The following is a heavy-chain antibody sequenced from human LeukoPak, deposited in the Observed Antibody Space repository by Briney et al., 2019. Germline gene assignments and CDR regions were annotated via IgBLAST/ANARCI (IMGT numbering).Heavy chain of an antibody. CDR3: ASSSGSSPEGHAFDI. CDR2: FYYSGNT. D-gene: IGHD1-26*01. CDR1: GGSISSYY. J-gene: IGHJ3*02. Sequence: SETLSLTCTVSGGSISSYYWSWVRQPPGKGLEWIGYFYYSGNTNYNPSLKSRVTISGDTSKNQFSLKLSSVTAADTAVYYCASSSGSSPEGHAFDIWGQGTMVTVSS. V-gene: IGHV4-59*01.